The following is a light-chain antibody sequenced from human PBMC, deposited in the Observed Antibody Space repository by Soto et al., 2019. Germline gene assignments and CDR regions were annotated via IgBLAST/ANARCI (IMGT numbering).Light chain of an antibody. J-gene: IGLJ3*02. V-gene: IGLV1-40*01. CDR2: GNS. CDR3: QSYDISLSGWV. CDR1: SSNIGAVYD. Sequence: QSVLTQPPSVSGAPGQRVTISCTGSSSNIGAVYDVHWYQQLPGTAPKLLIYGNSKRPSGVPDRFSGSKSGTSASLAITGLRAEDEADYYCQSYDISLSGWVFGGGTKLTVL.